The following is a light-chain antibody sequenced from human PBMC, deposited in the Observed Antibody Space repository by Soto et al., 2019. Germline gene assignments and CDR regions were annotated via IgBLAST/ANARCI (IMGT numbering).Light chain of an antibody. CDR3: GTWDSSLSARV. CDR2: DNN. CDR1: NSNIGNNY. Sequence: QSVLTQPPSVSAAPGQKVTISCSGSNSNIGNNYVSWYQQLPGTAPKLLIYDNNKRPSGIPDRFSGSKSGTSATLGITVLQTGDEADYYCGTWDSSLSARVFGTGTKVTVL. V-gene: IGLV1-51*01. J-gene: IGLJ1*01.